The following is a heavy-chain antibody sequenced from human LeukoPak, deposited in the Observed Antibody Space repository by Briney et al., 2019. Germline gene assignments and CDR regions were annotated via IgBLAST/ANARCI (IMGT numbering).Heavy chain of an antibody. Sequence: SETLSLTCAVSGGTISSGGYSWSWIPQPPGKGLEWFGYIYHSGSTYYNPSLKSRVTISVDRSKCQFSLMLSSVTSADTAVYYCARGIYYDFWSGYRGVGWFDPWGQGTLVTVSS. CDR2: IYHSGST. CDR3: ARGIYYDFWSGYRGVGWFDP. CDR1: GGTISSGGYS. J-gene: IGHJ5*02. D-gene: IGHD3-3*01. V-gene: IGHV4-30-2*01.